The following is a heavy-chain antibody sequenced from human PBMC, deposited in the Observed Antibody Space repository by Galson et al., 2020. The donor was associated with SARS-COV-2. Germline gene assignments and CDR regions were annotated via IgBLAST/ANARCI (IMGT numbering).Heavy chain of an antibody. J-gene: IGHJ4*02. Sequence: GESLKISCVVSEVSVSSKSMTWVRQAPGKGLEWVAIISYDGSNKYNADLEKGRFTISRDNSQNTLYLQMNSLRAEDTAVYYCAKETLDFSSSFYDFWGQGTLVTVSS. V-gene: IGHV3-30*18. CDR2: ISYDGSNK. CDR1: EVSVSSKS. CDR3: AKETLDFSSSFYDF. D-gene: IGHD3-22*01.